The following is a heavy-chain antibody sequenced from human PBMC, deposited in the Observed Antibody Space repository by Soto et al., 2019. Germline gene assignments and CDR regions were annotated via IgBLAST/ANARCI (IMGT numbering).Heavy chain of an antibody. CDR3: ARDASVVPAATYFDY. V-gene: IGHV1-46*01. Sequence: QVQLVQSGAEVKKPGASVKVSCKASGYTFTSYYMHCVRQAPGQGLELMGIINPRGGSTSYAQKFQGRVTLTSDTSTSTVYMELSSRRSEDTAVYYCARDASVVPAATYFDYWGQGTLVNVSS. CDR2: INPRGGST. D-gene: IGHD2-2*01. CDR1: GYTFTSYY. J-gene: IGHJ4*02.